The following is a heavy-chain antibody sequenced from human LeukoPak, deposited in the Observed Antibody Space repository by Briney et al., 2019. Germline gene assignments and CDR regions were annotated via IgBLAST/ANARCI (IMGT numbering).Heavy chain of an antibody. J-gene: IGHJ4*02. D-gene: IGHD2/OR15-2a*01. Sequence: SETLSLACTVSGDSMTNYYWSWIRQPPGMGLEWIGYISYSGSTNYNPSLKSRVTFSIDTSKNQFSLWLDSVTAADTAVYYCASAPHVNYFDFWGQGALVTVSA. CDR1: GDSMTNYY. CDR2: ISYSGST. CDR3: ASAPHVNYFDF. V-gene: IGHV4-59*08.